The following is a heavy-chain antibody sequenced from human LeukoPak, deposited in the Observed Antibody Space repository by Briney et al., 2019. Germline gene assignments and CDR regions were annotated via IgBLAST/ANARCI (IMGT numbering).Heavy chain of an antibody. CDR2: ISGSGGST. J-gene: IGHJ4*02. V-gene: IGHV3-23*01. CDR3: AKDLIIYSSSRRAFDY. Sequence: PGGSLRLSCAASGFTFSSYAMSWVRQAPGKGLEWVSAISGSGGSTYYADSVKGRFTISRDNSKNTLYLQMNSLRAEDTAVYYCAKDLIIYSSSRRAFDYWGQGTLVTVSS. CDR1: GFTFSSYA. D-gene: IGHD6-13*01.